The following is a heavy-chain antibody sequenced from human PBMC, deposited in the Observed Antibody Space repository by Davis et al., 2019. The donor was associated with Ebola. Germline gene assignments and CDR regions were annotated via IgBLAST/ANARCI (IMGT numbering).Heavy chain of an antibody. Sequence: GGSLRLSCAASGFTFSSYSMNWVRQAPGKGLEWVSSISSSSSYIYYADSVKGRFTISRDNAKNSLYLQMNSLRAEDTAVYYCARRVPCSSTSCNRHFDIWGQGTMVTVSS. V-gene: IGHV3-21*01. J-gene: IGHJ3*02. CDR1: GFTFSSYS. CDR2: ISSSSSYI. CDR3: ARRVPCSSTSCNRHFDI. D-gene: IGHD2-2*01.